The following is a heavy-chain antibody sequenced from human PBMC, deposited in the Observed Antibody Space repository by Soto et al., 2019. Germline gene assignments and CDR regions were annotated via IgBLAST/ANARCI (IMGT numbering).Heavy chain of an antibody. CDR2: ISGSGGST. V-gene: IGHV3-23*01. CDR3: VKAYYDFWSGYSLIDY. J-gene: IGHJ4*02. Sequence: EVQLLESGGGLVQPGGSLRLSCAASGFTFSSYAMSWVRQAPGKGLEWVSAISGSGGSTYYADYGKGPFNISRDNAKNTVYLQMKSLRAENRAEYECVKAYYDFWSGYSLIDYLGQGTLVT. CDR1: GFTFSSYA. D-gene: IGHD3-3*01.